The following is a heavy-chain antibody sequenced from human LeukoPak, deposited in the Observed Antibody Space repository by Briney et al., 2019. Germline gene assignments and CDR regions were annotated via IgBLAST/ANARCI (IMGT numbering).Heavy chain of an antibody. Sequence: ASVKVSCKASGYTFTSYYMHWVRQAPGQGLEWMGIINPSGGSTSYAQKFQGRVTMTRDTSTSTVYMELSSLRPEGTAVYYCARDARIDHSSGWFPRDYWGQGTLVTVSS. CDR3: ARDARIDHSSGWFPRDY. D-gene: IGHD6-19*01. J-gene: IGHJ4*02. CDR1: GYTFTSYY. CDR2: INPSGGST. V-gene: IGHV1-46*01.